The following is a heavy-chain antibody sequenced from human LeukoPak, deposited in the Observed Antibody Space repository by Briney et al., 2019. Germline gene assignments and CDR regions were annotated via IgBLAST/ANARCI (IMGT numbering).Heavy chain of an antibody. CDR3: ARDQQLEFGWFDP. CDR2: INHSGST. J-gene: IGHJ5*02. D-gene: IGHD1-1*01. CDR1: GGSFSGYY. Sequence: SETLSLTCAVYGGSFSGYYWSWIRQPPGKGLEWIGEINHSGSTNYNPSLKSRVTISVDTSKNQFSLKLSSVTAADTAVYYCARDQQLEFGWFDPWGQGTLVTVSS. V-gene: IGHV4-34*01.